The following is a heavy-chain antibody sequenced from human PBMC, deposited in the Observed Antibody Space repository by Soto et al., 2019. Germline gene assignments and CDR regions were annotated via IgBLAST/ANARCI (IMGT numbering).Heavy chain of an antibody. CDR1: GDSVSSNSAA. V-gene: IGHV6-1*01. Sequence: QVPLQESGPGLVKPSQTLSLTCAISGDSVSSNSAAWNWIRLSPSRGLEWLARTYYRSRWYNDYAVSVRSRITVHPDTSKNQFSLPLSSVTPEDTAVYYCAGTTSHQWYYMDVWGKGTTVTVSS. D-gene: IGHD1-7*01. J-gene: IGHJ6*03. CDR2: TYYRSRWYN. CDR3: AGTTSHQWYYMDV.